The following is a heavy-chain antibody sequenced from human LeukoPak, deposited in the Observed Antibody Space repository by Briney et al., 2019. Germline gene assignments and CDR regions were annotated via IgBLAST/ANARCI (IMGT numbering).Heavy chain of an antibody. CDR2: ISSSSSYI. CDR1: GFTFSSYS. CDR3: ARDHNVVVTRAGFDY. Sequence: GVSLRLSCAASGFTFSSYSMNWVRQAPGKGLEWVSSISSSSSYIYYADSVKGRFTISRDNAKNSLYLQMNSLRAEDTAVYYCARDHNVVVTRAGFDYWGQGTLVTVSS. V-gene: IGHV3-21*01. D-gene: IGHD2-21*02. J-gene: IGHJ4*02.